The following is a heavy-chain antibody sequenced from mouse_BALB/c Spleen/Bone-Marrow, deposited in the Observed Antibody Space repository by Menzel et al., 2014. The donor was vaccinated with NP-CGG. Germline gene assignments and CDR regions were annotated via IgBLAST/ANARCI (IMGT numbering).Heavy chain of an antibody. CDR2: IDPSNGRT. J-gene: IGHJ1*01. CDR3: ARSTTVVVRYWYFDV. D-gene: IGHD1-1*01. Sequence: VQLQQSGAELVKPGASVKLSCKASGYTFTSYWMHWEKQRPGQGLEWIGEIDPSNGRTNYNERFKNKATLTVDKSSSTAYMQLSSLTSEDSAVYYCARSTTVVVRYWYFDVWGAGTTVTVSS. V-gene: IGHV1S81*02. CDR1: GYTFTSYW.